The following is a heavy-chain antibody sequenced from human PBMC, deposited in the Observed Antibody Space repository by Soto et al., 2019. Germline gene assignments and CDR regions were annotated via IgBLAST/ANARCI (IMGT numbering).Heavy chain of an antibody. CDR2: ISYAVSA. J-gene: IGHJ4*02. D-gene: IGHD3-16*01. Sequence: KSSETLSLTCNVSGVSINSYYWSWIRQPPGRGLECIGYISYAVSANYNPSLKSRVTMSIDTSRNQFSLKLTSVTPADTAVYYCARASGVGLAFGGGFDFWGQGSLVTVSS. CDR1: GVSINSYY. CDR3: ARASGVGLAFGGGFDF. V-gene: IGHV4-59*01.